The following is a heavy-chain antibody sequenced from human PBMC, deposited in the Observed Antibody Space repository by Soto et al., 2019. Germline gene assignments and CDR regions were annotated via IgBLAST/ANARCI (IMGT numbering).Heavy chain of an antibody. J-gene: IGHJ3*02. V-gene: IGHV1-8*01. CDR2: MNPNSGNT. CDR3: ARAKGERFCSGGSCYPRGDAFDI. CDR1: GYTFTSYD. D-gene: IGHD2-15*01. Sequence: ASVTVSCKASGYTFTSYDINWVRQATGQGLEWMGWMNPNSGNTGYAQKFQGRVTMTRNTSKSTANMELSSLRSEDTAVYYCARAKGERFCSGGSCYPRGDAFDIWGQGTIVTV.